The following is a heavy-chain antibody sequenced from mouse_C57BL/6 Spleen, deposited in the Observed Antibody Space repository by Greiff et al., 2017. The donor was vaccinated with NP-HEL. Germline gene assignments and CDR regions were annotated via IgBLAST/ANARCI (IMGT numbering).Heavy chain of an antibody. Sequence: EVQLQQSGPELVKPGASVKISCKASGYTFTDYYMNWVKQSHGKSLEWIGDINPNNGGTSYNQKFKGKATLTVDKSSSTAYMELRSLTSEDSAVYYCARPNWENWYFDVWGTGTTVTVSS. V-gene: IGHV1-26*01. J-gene: IGHJ1*03. CDR3: ARPNWENWYFDV. D-gene: IGHD4-1*01. CDR1: GYTFTDYY. CDR2: INPNNGGT.